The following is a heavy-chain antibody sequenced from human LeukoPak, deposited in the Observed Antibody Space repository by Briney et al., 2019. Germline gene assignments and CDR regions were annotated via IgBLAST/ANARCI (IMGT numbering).Heavy chain of an antibody. D-gene: IGHD1-26*01. CDR3: ARDNGGYPYYFDY. V-gene: IGHV3-48*03. CDR1: GFSFSIYE. CDR2: ISSSGTTI. Sequence: GGSLRLSCAASGFSFSIYEMNWVRQAPGKGLEWISYISSSGTTIYYADSVKGRFTISRDNAKNSLYLQMNSLRAEDTAVYYCARDNGGYPYYFDYRGQGTLVTVSS. J-gene: IGHJ4*02.